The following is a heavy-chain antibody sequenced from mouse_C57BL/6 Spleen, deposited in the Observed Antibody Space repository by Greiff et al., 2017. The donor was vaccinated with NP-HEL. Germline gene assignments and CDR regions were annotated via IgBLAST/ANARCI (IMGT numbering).Heavy chain of an antibody. V-gene: IGHV1-50*01. D-gene: IGHD1-1*01. CDR2: IDPSDSYT. Sequence: QVQLQQPGAELVKPGASVKLSCRAFGYTFTSYWMQWVKQRPGQGLEWIGEIDPSDSYTNYNQKFKGKATLTVDTSSSTAYMQLSSLTSEDSAVYYCARGRDYYAHWGQGTTLTVSS. CDR1: GYTFTSYW. CDR3: ARGRDYYAH. J-gene: IGHJ2*01.